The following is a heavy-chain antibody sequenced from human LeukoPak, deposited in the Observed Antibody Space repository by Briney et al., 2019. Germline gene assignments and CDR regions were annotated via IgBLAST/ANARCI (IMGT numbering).Heavy chain of an antibody. J-gene: IGHJ5*02. CDR2: IGAYNGNT. D-gene: IGHD4-17*01. CDR1: GYTFTSYG. V-gene: IGHV1-18*01. Sequence: ASVKVSCKASGYTFTSYGISWVRPAPGQGLEWMGWIGAYNGNTNYAQKLQGRVTMTTDTSTSTAYMELRSLRSDDTAVYYCARGSYGDYGLNWFDPWGQGTLVTVSS. CDR3: ARGSYGDYGLNWFDP.